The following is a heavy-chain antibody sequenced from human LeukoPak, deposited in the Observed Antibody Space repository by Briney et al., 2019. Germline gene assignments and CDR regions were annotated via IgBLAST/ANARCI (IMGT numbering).Heavy chain of an antibody. CDR2: ISAYNGNT. V-gene: IGHV1-18*01. Sequence: ASVKVSCKASGYTFTSYGISWARQAPGQGLEWMGWISAYNGNTNYAQKLQGRVTMTTDTSTSTAYMELRSLRSDDTAVYYCARGGDYYDSSGYYWSRYYFDYWGQGTLVTVSS. CDR3: ARGGDYYDSSGYYWSRYYFDY. J-gene: IGHJ4*02. CDR1: GYTFTSYG. D-gene: IGHD3-22*01.